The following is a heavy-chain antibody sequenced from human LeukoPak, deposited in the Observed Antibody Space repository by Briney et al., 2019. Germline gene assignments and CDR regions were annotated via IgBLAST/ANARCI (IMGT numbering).Heavy chain of an antibody. CDR1: GFTFSSYA. J-gene: IGHJ5*02. V-gene: IGHV3-23*01. CDR3: AKIPELIAAAGPNWFDP. Sequence: GGSLRLSCAASGFTFSSYAMSWVRQAPGKGLEWVSAISGSGGSTYYADSVEGRFTISRDNSKDTLYLQMNSLRAEDTAVYYCAKIPELIAAAGPNWFDPWGQGTLVTVSS. CDR2: ISGSGGST. D-gene: IGHD6-13*01.